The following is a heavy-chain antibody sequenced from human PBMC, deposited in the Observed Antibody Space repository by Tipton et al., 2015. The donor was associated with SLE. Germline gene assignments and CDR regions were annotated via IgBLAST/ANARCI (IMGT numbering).Heavy chain of an antibody. CDR2: INHSGST. CDR1: GGSFSGYY. J-gene: IGHJ6*02. Sequence: TLSLTCAVYGGSFSGYYWSWIRQPPGKGLEWIGEINHSGSTNYNPSLKSRVTISVDTSKNQFSLKLSSVTAADTAVYYCARWGDANWNKLSVGGMDVWGQGTTVTVSS. D-gene: IGHD1/OR15-1a*01. CDR3: ARWGDANWNKLSVGGMDV. V-gene: IGHV4-34*01.